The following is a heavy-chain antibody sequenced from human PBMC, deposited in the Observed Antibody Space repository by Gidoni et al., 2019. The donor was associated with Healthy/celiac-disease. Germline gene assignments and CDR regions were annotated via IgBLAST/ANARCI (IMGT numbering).Heavy chain of an antibody. D-gene: IGHD4-17*01. CDR3: TTEPYGDPWYFDY. J-gene: IGHJ4*02. V-gene: IGHV3-15*01. Sequence: EVQLVESGGGLVKPGGSLRLSCAASGFTFSNAWMSWVRQAPGKGLEWVGRIKSKTDGGTTDYAAPVKGRFTISRDDSKNTLYLQMNSLKTEDTAVYYCTTEPYGDPWYFDYWGQGTLVTVSS. CDR2: IKSKTDGGTT. CDR1: GFTFSNAW.